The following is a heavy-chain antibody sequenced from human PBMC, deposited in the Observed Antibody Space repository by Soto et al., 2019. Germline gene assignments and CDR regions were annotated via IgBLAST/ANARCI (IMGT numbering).Heavy chain of an antibody. CDR1: GGSISSYY. D-gene: IGHD6-13*01. CDR3: ARNLLSIAAAGTTYFDY. J-gene: IGHJ4*02. CDR2: IYYSGST. V-gene: IGHV4-59*01. Sequence: SETLFLTCTVSGGSISSYYWSWIRQPPGKGLEWIGYIYYSGSTNYNPSLKSRVTISVDTSKNQFSLKLSSVTAVDTAVYYCARNLLSIAAAGTTYFDYWGQGTLVTVSS.